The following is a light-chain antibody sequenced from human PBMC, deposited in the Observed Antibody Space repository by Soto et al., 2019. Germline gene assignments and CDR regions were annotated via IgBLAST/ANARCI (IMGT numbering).Light chain of an antibody. CDR3: QSYDNSLNEWV. CDR2: GNN. Sequence: QSVLTQPPSVSGAPGQRVTISCTGTASSIAARYDVHWYQQIPGKAPKLLIYGNNNRPPGVPDRFSASKSGISASLAITGLQADDEADYYCQSYDNSLNEWVFGGGTKLTVL. V-gene: IGLV1-40*01. J-gene: IGLJ3*02. CDR1: ASSIAARYD.